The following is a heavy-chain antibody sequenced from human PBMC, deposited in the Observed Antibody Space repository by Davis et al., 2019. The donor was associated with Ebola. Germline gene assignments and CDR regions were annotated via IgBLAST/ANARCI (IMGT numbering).Heavy chain of an antibody. CDR3: AKGDNSGWYGVDY. D-gene: IGHD6-19*01. CDR1: GFTFSDYW. J-gene: IGHJ4*02. V-gene: IGHV3-74*01. CDR2: IKRDGSIT. Sequence: GESLKISCAASGFTFSDYWMHWVRQAPGKGLVWVSRIKRDGSITYYADSVKGRFTISRDNAKSSLFLHMDSLRAEDTAVYYCAKGDNSGWYGVDYWGQGTLVTVSS.